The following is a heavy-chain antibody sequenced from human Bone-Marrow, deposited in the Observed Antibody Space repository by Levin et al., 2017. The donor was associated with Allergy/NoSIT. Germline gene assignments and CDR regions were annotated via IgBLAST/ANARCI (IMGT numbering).Heavy chain of an antibody. J-gene: IGHJ6*02. V-gene: IGHV4-4*02. CDR2: IYHSGST. CDR1: GGSLSSNNW. CDR3: ARESPSEGGMDV. Sequence: RASETLSLTCAVSGGSLSSNNWWNWVRQPPGKGLEWIGEIYHSGSTNYNPSLKSRVTMSVDKSKNQFSLKLNSVTAADTAVYYCARESPSEGGMDVWGQGTTVTVSS.